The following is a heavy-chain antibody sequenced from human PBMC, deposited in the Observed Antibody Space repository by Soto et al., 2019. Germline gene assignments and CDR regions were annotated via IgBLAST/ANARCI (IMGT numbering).Heavy chain of an antibody. J-gene: IGHJ4*02. CDR2: ISYDGSNK. D-gene: IGHD6-19*01. V-gene: IGHV3-30*03. CDR3: ARRLQWQLRPLDS. CDR1: GFTFSSYG. Sequence: PGGSLRLSCAASGFTFSSYGMHWVRQAPGKGLEWVAVISYDGSNKYYADSVKGRFTISRDNAKNSLYLQMNGLRAEDTATYYCARRLQWQLRPLDSWGRGTLVTVSS.